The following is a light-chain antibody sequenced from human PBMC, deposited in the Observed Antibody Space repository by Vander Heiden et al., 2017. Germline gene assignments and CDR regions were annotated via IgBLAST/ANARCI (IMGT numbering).Light chain of an antibody. CDR2: AAS. Sequence: IRMAQSPSSFSASTGDRVTITCRASQGISSYLDWYQQKPGKAPKLLIYAASTLQSGVPSRFSGSGSGTDFTLTISCLQSEDFATYYCQQYYSYPLTFGPGTKVDIK. J-gene: IGKJ3*01. CDR3: QQYYSYPLT. V-gene: IGKV1-8*01. CDR1: QGISSY.